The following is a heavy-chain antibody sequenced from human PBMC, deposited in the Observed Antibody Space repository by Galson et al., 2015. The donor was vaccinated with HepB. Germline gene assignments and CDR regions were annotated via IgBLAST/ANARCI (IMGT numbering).Heavy chain of an antibody. CDR3: TAINYDFAV. D-gene: IGHD3-16*01. Sequence: SLRLSCAASGFTFSSYWMHWVRQAPGKGLVWVSRINSDGISTNYADSVKGRFTISRDNAKNTLYLQMSSLRAEDTAAYYCTAINYDFAVWGQGTLVTVSS. V-gene: IGHV3-74*01. J-gene: IGHJ4*02. CDR1: GFTFSSYW. CDR2: INSDGIST.